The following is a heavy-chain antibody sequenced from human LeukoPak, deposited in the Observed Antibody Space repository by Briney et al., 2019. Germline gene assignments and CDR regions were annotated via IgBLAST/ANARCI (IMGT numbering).Heavy chain of an antibody. CDR1: GFTFSSYG. Sequence: PGRSLRLSCAASGFTFSSYGMHWVRQAPGKGLEWVAVISYDGSNKYYADSVKGRFTISRDNSKNTLYLQMNSLRAEDTAVYYCAKDRQWLATPTDFDYWGQGTLVTVSS. CDR3: AKDRQWLATPTDFDY. J-gene: IGHJ4*02. V-gene: IGHV3-30*18. D-gene: IGHD6-19*01. CDR2: ISYDGSNK.